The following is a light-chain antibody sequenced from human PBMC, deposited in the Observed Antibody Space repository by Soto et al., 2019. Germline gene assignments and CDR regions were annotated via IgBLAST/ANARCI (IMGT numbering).Light chain of an antibody. CDR1: QSVSSY. J-gene: IGKJ2*01. Sequence: EIVLTQSPATLSLSPGERATHPCRASQSVSSYLAWYQQKPGQAPRLLIYDASNRATGIPARFSGSGSGTDFTLTISSLEPEDFAVYYCQQRSNWPPTFGQGTKLEIK. V-gene: IGKV3-11*01. CDR3: QQRSNWPPT. CDR2: DAS.